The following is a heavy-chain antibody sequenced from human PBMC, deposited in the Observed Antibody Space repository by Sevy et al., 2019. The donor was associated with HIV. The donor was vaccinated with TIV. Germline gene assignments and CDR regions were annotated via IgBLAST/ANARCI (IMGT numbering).Heavy chain of an antibody. CDR3: AKRGGHDTSGYVSYYYYGMDV. J-gene: IGHJ6*02. CDR1: GFSFRNFG. V-gene: IGHV3-30*18. CDR2: ISFDGDTK. D-gene: IGHD3-22*01. Sequence: QAGGSLRLSCAASGFSFRNFGMHWVRQAPGKGLEWLALISFDGDTKYYGDSVKGRFTISRDNSKNTLYLQMNSLRVEDTAVYYCAKRGGHDTSGYVSYYYYGMDVWGQGTTVTVSS.